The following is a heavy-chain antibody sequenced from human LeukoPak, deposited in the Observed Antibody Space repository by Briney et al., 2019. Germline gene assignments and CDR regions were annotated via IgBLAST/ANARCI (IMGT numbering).Heavy chain of an antibody. Sequence: GGSLRLSCAASGFTFSSYGMHWVRQAPGKGLEWVAVISYDGSNKYYADSVKGRFTISRDNSKNTLYLQMNSLRAEDTAVYYCAKGGRGATRGFVLDYWGQGILVTVSS. D-gene: IGHD1-26*01. CDR3: AKGGRGATRGFVLDY. CDR2: ISYDGSNK. J-gene: IGHJ4*02. CDR1: GFTFSSYG. V-gene: IGHV3-30*18.